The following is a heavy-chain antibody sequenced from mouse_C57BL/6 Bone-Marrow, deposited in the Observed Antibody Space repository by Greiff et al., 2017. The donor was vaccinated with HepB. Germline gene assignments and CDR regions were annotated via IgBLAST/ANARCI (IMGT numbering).Heavy chain of an antibody. Sequence: QVQLQQPGAELVKPGASVKMSCKASGYTFTSYWITWVKQRPGQGLEWIGDIYPGSGSTNYNEKFKSKATLTVDTSSSTAYMQISSLTSEDSAVYYSARWRKKSREEREYGGEGTVVTVTA. D-gene: IGHD1-1*01. V-gene: IGHV1-55*01. CDR2: IYPGSGST. J-gene: IGHJ3*01. CDR1: GYTFTSYW. CDR3: ARWRKKSREEREY.